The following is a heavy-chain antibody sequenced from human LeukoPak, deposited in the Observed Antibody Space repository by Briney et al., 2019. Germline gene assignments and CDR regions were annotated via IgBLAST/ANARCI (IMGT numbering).Heavy chain of an antibody. CDR3: ARVPLTGSSGRGYIDF. CDR1: GGSINSISHC. J-gene: IGHJ4*02. Sequence: SETLSLTCTVSGGSINSISHCLAWIRQPPGKGLEVIGTIYETGNSYYNPSLNSRVIISVDTSKKQFSLNLKSVTAADTAVYYCARVPLTGSSGRGYIDFWGQGILVTVSS. D-gene: IGHD3-10*01. V-gene: IGHV4-39*02. CDR2: IYETGNS.